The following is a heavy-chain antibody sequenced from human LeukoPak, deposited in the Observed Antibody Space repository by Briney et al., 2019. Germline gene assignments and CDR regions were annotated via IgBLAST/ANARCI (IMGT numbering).Heavy chain of an antibody. CDR3: ARVVQLERRVDY. V-gene: IGHV3-48*02. D-gene: IGHD1-1*01. J-gene: IGHJ4*02. Sequence: SVKGRFTISRDNAKNSLYLEMNSLRDEDTAVYYCARVVQLERRVDYWGQGTLVTVSS.